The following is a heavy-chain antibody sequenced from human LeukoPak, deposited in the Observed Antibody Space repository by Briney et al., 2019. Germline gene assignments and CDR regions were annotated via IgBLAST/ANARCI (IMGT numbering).Heavy chain of an antibody. Sequence: SETLSLTCAVYGGSFSGYYWSWIRQPPGKGLEWIGEINHSGSTNYNLSLKSRVTISVDTSKNQFSLKLSSVTAADTAVYYCARGQYNWNYWGQGTLVTVSS. D-gene: IGHD1-20*01. CDR2: INHSGST. CDR3: ARGQYNWNY. J-gene: IGHJ4*02. CDR1: GGSFSGYY. V-gene: IGHV4-34*01.